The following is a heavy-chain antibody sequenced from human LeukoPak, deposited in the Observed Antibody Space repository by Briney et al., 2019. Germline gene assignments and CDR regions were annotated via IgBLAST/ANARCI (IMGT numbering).Heavy chain of an antibody. V-gene: IGHV1-2*02. CDR2: INPNSGGT. J-gene: IGHJ4*02. CDR3: ARGMDIVADY. D-gene: IGHD5-12*01. Sequence: ASVKVSCKASGYTFTSYYMHWARQAPGRGLEWMAWINPNSGGTNYAQKFQGRVTMTRDTSISTAYMEVSRLKSDDTAVYYCARGMDIVADYWGQGTLVTVSS. CDR1: GYTFTSYY.